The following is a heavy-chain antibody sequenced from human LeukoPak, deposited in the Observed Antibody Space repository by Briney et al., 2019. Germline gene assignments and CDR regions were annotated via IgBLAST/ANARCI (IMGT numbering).Heavy chain of an antibody. V-gene: IGHV3-48*03. CDR1: GVTFSSYE. D-gene: IGHD3-22*01. J-gene: IGHJ4*02. CDR3: ARVRFYDSSGYYDY. CDR2: ISSSGSTI. Sequence: PGGSLRLSCAASGVTFSSYEMNWVRQAPGKGLEWVSYISSSGSTIYYADSVKGRFTISRDNAKNSLYLQMNSLRAEDTALYYCARVRFYDSSGYYDYWGQGTLVTVSS.